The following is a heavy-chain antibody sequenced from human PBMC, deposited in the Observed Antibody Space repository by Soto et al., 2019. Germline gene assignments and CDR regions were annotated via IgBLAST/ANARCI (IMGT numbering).Heavy chain of an antibody. CDR2: IWYDGSDK. CDR3: AFGNLSYYFDY. Sequence: GSLRLSCAASGFTFSGFGMHWVRQAPGKGLEWVAIIWYDGSDKYYADSVKGRFTISRDNSKDTLYLQMNSLRAEDTAVYHCAFGNLSYYFDYWGQGTPVTVSS. CDR1: GFTFSGFG. V-gene: IGHV3-33*01. D-gene: IGHD3-16*01. J-gene: IGHJ4*02.